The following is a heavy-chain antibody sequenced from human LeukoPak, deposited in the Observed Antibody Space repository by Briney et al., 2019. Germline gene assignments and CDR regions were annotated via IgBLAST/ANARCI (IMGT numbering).Heavy chain of an antibody. Sequence: SETLSLTCTVYGGSFSGYHWSWIRQPPGKGLEWIGEINHSGRTNYNPSLKSRVTVSADMSRFQFSLKLSSVTAADTAVYYCARGGKSEYYGSGSHDYWGQGILVTVSS. CDR1: GGSFSGYH. J-gene: IGHJ4*02. V-gene: IGHV4-34*01. CDR3: ARGGKSEYYGSGSHDY. D-gene: IGHD3-10*01. CDR2: INHSGRT.